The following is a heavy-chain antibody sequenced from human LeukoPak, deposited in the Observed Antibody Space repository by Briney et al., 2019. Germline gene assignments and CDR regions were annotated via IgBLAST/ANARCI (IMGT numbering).Heavy chain of an antibody. J-gene: IGHJ4*02. Sequence: GGSLRLSCSASGFIFTPYAMHWVRQAPGKGLEYVSAISSDEGGTYYTDSVKGRFTISRGNSKSTLYLQMSSLRPEDTAVYYCVRYTDSSYPDWGQGTLVTVSS. CDR1: GFIFTPYA. V-gene: IGHV3-64D*06. D-gene: IGHD1-14*01. CDR3: VRYTDSSYPD. CDR2: ISSDEGGT.